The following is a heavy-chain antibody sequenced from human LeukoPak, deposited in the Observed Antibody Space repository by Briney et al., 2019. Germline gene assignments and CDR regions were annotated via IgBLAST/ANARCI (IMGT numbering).Heavy chain of an antibody. CDR2: INPSGGSP. J-gene: IGHJ4*02. V-gene: IGHV1-46*01. CDR1: GYTFTNYY. D-gene: IGHD6-19*01. CDR3: AREREFGSGSYYFDY. Sequence: ASVKVSCKASGYTFTNYYIHWMRQAPGQGLEWMGIINPSGGSPSYESEFQGRVTMTRDTSTSTVYMELSSLRSEYTAVYYCAREREFGSGSYYFDYWGQGTLVTVSS.